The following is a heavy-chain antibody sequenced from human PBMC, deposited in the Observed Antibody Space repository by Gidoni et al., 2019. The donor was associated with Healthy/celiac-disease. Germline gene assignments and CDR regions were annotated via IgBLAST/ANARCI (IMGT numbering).Heavy chain of an antibody. CDR1: GGSIRRSSYY. V-gene: IGHV4-39*01. CDR2: IYYSGST. CDR3: ARLRSHYYYMDV. Sequence: QLQLQESGPGLVKPSETLSLTCTVSGGSIRRSSYYWGWIRQPPGKGLEWIGSIYYSGSTYYNPSLKSRVTISVDTSKNQFSLKLSSVTAADTAVYYCARLRSHYYYMDVWGKGTTVTVSS. J-gene: IGHJ6*03.